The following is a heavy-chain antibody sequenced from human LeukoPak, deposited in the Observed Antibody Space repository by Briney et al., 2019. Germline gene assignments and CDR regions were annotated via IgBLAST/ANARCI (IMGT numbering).Heavy chain of an antibody. V-gene: IGHV4-34*01. CDR1: GGSFSGYY. Sequence: SETLSLTCAVYGGSFSGYYWSWIRQPPGKGLEWIGEINHSGSTNYNPSLKSRVTISVDTSKSQFSLKLSSVTAADTAVYYCASEPRITTGYYYGMDVWGQGTTVTVSS. J-gene: IGHJ6*02. CDR3: ASEPRITTGYYYGMDV. D-gene: IGHD3-3*01. CDR2: INHSGST.